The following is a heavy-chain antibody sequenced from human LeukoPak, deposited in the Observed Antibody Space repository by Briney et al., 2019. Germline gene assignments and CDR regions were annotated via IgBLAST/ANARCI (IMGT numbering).Heavy chain of an antibody. V-gene: IGHV4-39*01. CDR2: IYYSGST. CDR3: ARRISGSYYVDYFDY. D-gene: IGHD1-26*01. J-gene: IGHJ4*02. Sequence: PSETLSLTCTVSGGSISSSSYYWGWIRQPPGKGLEWIGSIYYSGSTYYNPSLKSRVTISVDTSKNQFSLKLSSVTAADTAVYYCARRISGSYYVDYFDYWGQGTLVTVSS. CDR1: GGSISSSSYY.